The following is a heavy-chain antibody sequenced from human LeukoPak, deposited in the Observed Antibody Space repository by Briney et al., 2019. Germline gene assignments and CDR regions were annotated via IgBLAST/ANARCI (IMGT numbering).Heavy chain of an antibody. J-gene: IGHJ3*02. Sequence: SVKVSCKAPGGTFSSYAISWVRQAPGQGLEWMGRIIPIFGTANYAQKFQGRVTITADKSTSTAYMELSSLRSEDTAVYYCARGKMELQDAFDIWGQGTMVTVSS. CDR3: ARGKMELQDAFDI. CDR1: GGTFSSYA. CDR2: IIPIFGTA. V-gene: IGHV1-69*06. D-gene: IGHD1-26*01.